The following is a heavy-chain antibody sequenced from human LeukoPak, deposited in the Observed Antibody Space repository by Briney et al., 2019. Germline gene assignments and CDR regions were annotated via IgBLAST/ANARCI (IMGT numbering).Heavy chain of an antibody. J-gene: IGHJ6*02. CDR3: ARRGYSGYAGYYYGMDV. CDR1: GFTSSSYR. CDR2: FSSSSSYI. V-gene: IGHV3-21*01. Sequence: GGPLRPSCAASGFTSSSYRMNWVPQPPGKGLEGASPFSSSSSYIYYADSVKGRFTISRDNAKNSLYLQMNSLRAEDTAVYYCARRGYSGYAGYYYGMDVWGQGTTVTVSS. D-gene: IGHD5-12*01.